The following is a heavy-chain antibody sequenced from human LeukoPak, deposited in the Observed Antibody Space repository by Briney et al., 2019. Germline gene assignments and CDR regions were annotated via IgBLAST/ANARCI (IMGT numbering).Heavy chain of an antibody. D-gene: IGHD5-12*01. CDR1: GFTFSSYG. V-gene: IGHV3-30*18. CDR3: AKAFGSGYEHNWFDP. Sequence: GGSLRLSCAASGFTFSSYGMHWVRQAPGKGLEWVAVISYDGSNKYYADSVKGRFTISRDNSKNTLYLQMSSLRAEDTAVYYCAKAFGSGYEHNWFDPWGQGTLVTVSS. CDR2: ISYDGSNK. J-gene: IGHJ5*02.